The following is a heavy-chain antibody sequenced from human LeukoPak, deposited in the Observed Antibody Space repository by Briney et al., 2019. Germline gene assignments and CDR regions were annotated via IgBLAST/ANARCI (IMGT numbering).Heavy chain of an antibody. CDR2: ISGSGGST. D-gene: IGHD6-19*01. CDR3: ARVRAVAGMGCDY. V-gene: IGHV3-23*01. J-gene: IGHJ4*02. Sequence: GGSLRLSCAASGFTFSSYAMSWVRQAPGKGLEWVSAISGSGGSTYYADSVKGRFTISRDNSKNTLYLQMSRVRAEDTAVYYCARVRAVAGMGCDYWGQGTLVTVSS. CDR1: GFTFSSYA.